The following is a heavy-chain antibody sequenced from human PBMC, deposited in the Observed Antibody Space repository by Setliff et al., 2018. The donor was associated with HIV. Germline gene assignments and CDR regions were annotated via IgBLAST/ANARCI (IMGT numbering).Heavy chain of an antibody. V-gene: IGHV3-23*01. CDR1: GFTFSNYA. J-gene: IGHJ6*03. Sequence: GGSLRLSCAASGFTFSNYAMSWVRQPPEKGLEWVSAISGSGASTHYADSVKGRFTISRDNSKNTLNLQMNSLSADDTAVYYCAKKGFCSGGHCHTDWYFYMDVWGKGTTVTVSS. D-gene: IGHD2-15*01. CDR3: AKKGFCSGGHCHTDWYFYMDV. CDR2: ISGSGAST.